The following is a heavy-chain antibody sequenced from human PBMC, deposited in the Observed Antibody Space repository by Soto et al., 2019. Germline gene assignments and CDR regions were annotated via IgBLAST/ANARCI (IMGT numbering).Heavy chain of an antibody. V-gene: IGHV1-2*02. J-gene: IGHJ6*02. D-gene: IGHD3-3*01. CDR3: ARDPRPPSGWPGFWEYGMDV. CDR2: VNPDNGGT. CDR1: GYTFTGNY. Sequence: QVHLVQSGAEVKKPGASVKVSCKASGYTFTGNYIHWVRQAPGQGLEWMGWVNPDNGGTTSAQKFQGRVTKTRDTSGTTAYMELNRLTSDDTAVYFCARDPRPPSGWPGFWEYGMDVWGQGTTVTVSS.